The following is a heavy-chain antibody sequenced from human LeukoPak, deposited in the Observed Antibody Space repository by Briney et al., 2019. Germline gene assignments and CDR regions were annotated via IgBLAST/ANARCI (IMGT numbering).Heavy chain of an antibody. CDR1: GYTFTSYG. V-gene: IGHV1-18*01. CDR2: ISAYNGNT. D-gene: IGHD3-10*01. CDR3: ARGQDFGWFGERPRFDP. J-gene: IGHJ5*02. Sequence: GASVKVSCKASGYTFTSYGISWVRQAPGQGLEWMGWISAYNGNTNYAQKLQGRVTMTTDTSTSTAYMELRSLRSDDTAVYYCARGQDFGWFGERPRFDPWGQGTLVTVSS.